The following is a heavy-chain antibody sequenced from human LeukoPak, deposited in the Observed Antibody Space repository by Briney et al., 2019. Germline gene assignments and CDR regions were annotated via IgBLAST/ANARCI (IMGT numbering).Heavy chain of an antibody. Sequence: PGGSLRLSCAAFGFTVSSNYMSWVRQAPGKGLEWVSVIFGGGGTYYGDSVRGRFTISRDNSKNTLYLQMNSLRAEDTAVYYCARDTIYCSSTSCFWDYWGQGTLVTVSS. V-gene: IGHV3-53*01. CDR2: IFGGGGT. CDR1: GFTVSSNY. D-gene: IGHD2-2*01. CDR3: ARDTIYCSSTSCFWDY. J-gene: IGHJ4*02.